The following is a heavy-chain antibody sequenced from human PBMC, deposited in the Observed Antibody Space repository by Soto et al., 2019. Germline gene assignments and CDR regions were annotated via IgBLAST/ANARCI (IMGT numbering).Heavy chain of an antibody. J-gene: IGHJ4*02. Sequence: ASVKVSCKASGYTFTSYGITWVRQAPGEGLEWMGWISAYNGNINYAQKLQGRVTMTTDTSTSTAYMELRSLRSDDTAVYYCARTSLSSSSSKYWGQGTLVTSPQ. CDR3: ARTSLSSSSSKY. CDR1: GYTFTSYG. CDR2: ISAYNGNI. D-gene: IGHD6-6*01. V-gene: IGHV1-18*01.